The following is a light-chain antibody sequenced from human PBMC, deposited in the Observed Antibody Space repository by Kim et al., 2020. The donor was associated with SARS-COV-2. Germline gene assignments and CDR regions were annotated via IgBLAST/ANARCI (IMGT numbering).Light chain of an antibody. Sequence: DVVLTQSPLSLPVTLGQTASISCRASQSPVHSNRNIYLNWFHQRPCQSPRRLIYRISNRDSGVPDRFSGSGSGTDFTLRISRVEAEDVAVYYCMQVTHFPLTFGQGTKVDIK. J-gene: IGKJ1*01. CDR1: QSPVHSNRNIY. CDR2: RIS. CDR3: MQVTHFPLT. V-gene: IGKV2-30*02.